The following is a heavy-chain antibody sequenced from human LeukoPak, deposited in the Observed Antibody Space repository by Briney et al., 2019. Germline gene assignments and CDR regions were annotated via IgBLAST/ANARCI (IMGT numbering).Heavy chain of an antibody. CDR1: GFTFSNYA. J-gene: IGHJ4*02. V-gene: IGHV3-23*01. CDR3: AKDGAWLRFDD. CDR2: ISPGGGPT. D-gene: IGHD5-12*01. Sequence: GGSLRLSCAASGFTFSNYAMNWVRQAPGKGLEWVSGISPGGGPTYYADSVKGRFTISRDDSKSTLYLQMKNLRAEDTAVYYCAKDGAWLRFDDWGQGILVTVSS.